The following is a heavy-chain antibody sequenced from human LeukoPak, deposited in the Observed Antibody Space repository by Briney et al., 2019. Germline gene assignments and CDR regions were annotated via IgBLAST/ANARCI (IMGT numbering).Heavy chain of an antibody. Sequence: SETLSLTCVVSGGSISSYNWWSWVRQPPGKGLEWIGEIYHSWSTNYNPSLKSRVTISLDKSKNQFSLKLSSVTAANTAVYYCARVTVAWLVDYWGQGTLVTVS. J-gene: IGHJ4*02. D-gene: IGHD5-12*01. V-gene: IGHV4-4*02. CDR2: IYHSWST. CDR1: GGSISSYNW. CDR3: ARVTVAWLVDY.